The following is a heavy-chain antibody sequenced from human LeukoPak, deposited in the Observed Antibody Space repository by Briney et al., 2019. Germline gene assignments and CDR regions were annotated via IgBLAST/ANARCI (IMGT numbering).Heavy chain of an antibody. CDR1: AFTFSSYA. CDR3: AKGSGINHYHWIDP. V-gene: IGHV3-23*01. CDR2: ISGGGGST. D-gene: IGHD1-14*01. Sequence: GGSLRLSCAASAFTFSSYAMNWVRRAPGKGLEWVSGISGGGGSTYYADSVKGRFTISRDNSKNTLYLQMDSLRAEDTALYYCAKGSGINHYHWIDPWGQGTLVTVSS. J-gene: IGHJ5*02.